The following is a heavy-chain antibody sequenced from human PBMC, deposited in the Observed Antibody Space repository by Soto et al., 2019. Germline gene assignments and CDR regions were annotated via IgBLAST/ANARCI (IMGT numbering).Heavy chain of an antibody. Sequence: GGSLRLSCAASGFTFSSYGMHWVRQAPGKGLEWVAVIWYDGSNKYYADSVKGRFTISRDNSKNTLYLQMNSLRAEDTAVYYCARDAQWLVLGYFQHWGQGTLVTVSS. CDR3: ARDAQWLVLGYFQH. D-gene: IGHD6-19*01. V-gene: IGHV3-33*01. CDR1: GFTFSSYG. CDR2: IWYDGSNK. J-gene: IGHJ1*01.